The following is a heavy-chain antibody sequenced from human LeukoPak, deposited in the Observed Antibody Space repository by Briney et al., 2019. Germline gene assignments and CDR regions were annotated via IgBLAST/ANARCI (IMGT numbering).Heavy chain of an antibody. J-gene: IGHJ4*02. D-gene: IGHD3-10*01. V-gene: IGHV1-2*02. CDR2: IAPKSGGA. CDR3: TRSRAFDY. CDR1: EYTFTDSY. Sequence: ASVKVSCKASEYTFTDSYIHWVRQAPGQGLEWMAWIAPKSGGASFAQKFQGRVTVTRDTSITTAYMELSGLRSDDTAVYYCTRSRAFDYWGQGTLVTVSS.